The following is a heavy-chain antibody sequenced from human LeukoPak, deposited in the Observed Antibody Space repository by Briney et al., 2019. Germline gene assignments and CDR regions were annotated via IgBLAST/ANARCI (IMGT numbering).Heavy chain of an antibody. D-gene: IGHD6-25*01. CDR2: IYPSGNS. CDR3: TRRTRIAAGVYNIDF. Sequence: SETLSLTCTVSGGSISGYYWNWIRQPPGKGLEWLGYIYPSGNSDYNPSLKSRVSMSVDTSKKQIPLRLSSETAADTAVYYCTRRTRIAAGVYNIDFRGQGTLVTVSS. J-gene: IGHJ4*02. CDR1: GGSISGYY. V-gene: IGHV4-4*09.